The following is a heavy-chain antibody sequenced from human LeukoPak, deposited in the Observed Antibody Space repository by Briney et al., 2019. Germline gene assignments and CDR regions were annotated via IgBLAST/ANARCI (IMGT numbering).Heavy chain of an antibody. J-gene: IGHJ3*02. CDR2: INPNSGGT. CDR3: ARATPLYGAVDAFDI. D-gene: IGHD4-17*01. Sequence: ASVKVSCKASGYTFTGYYMHWVRQAPGQGLEWMGWINPNSGGTNYAQKFQGRITMTRDTSISTAYMELSRLRSDDTAVYYCARATPLYGAVDAFDIWGQGTMVTVSS. V-gene: IGHV1-2*02. CDR1: GYTFTGYY.